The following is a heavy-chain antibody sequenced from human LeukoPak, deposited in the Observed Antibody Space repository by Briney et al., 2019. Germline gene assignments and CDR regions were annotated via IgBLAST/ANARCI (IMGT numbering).Heavy chain of an antibody. CDR3: ARVGITGTPQPYYYGMDV. J-gene: IGHJ6*02. V-gene: IGHV4-59*01. CDR2: IYYSGST. D-gene: IGHD1-20*01. Sequence: SSETLSLTCTVSGGSISSYYWSWIRQPPGKGLEWIGYIYYSGSTNYNPSLKSRVTISVDTSKNQFSLKLSSVTAADTAVYYCARVGITGTPQPYYYGMDVWGQGTTVTVSS. CDR1: GGSISSYY.